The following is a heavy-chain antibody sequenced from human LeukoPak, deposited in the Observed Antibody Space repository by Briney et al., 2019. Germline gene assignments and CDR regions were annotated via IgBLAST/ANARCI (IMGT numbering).Heavy chain of an antibody. CDR2: IRGSGGGT. Sequence: GGSLRLSCAASGFTFSSYAMSWVRQAPGKELEWVSTIRGSGGGTYYADSVKGRFTISRDNSKNTLYLQMNSLRDEDTALYYCAKAGIGVVGYFDYWGQGTLVTVSS. CDR3: AKAGIGVVGYFDY. V-gene: IGHV3-23*01. CDR1: GFTFSSYA. J-gene: IGHJ4*02. D-gene: IGHD6-19*01.